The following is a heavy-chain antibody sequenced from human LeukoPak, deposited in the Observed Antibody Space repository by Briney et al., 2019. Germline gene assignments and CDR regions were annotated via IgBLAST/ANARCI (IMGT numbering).Heavy chain of an antibody. J-gene: IGHJ4*02. CDR3: ARGTGLL. CDR2: INHSGST. D-gene: IGHD1-26*01. Sequence: SETLSLTCAVYGGSFSGYYWSWIRQPPGKGLEWIGEINHSGSTNYNPSLKSRLTMSVDTSKNQFSLKLSSVTAADTAVYYCARGTGLLWGQGTLVTVSS. CDR1: GGSFSGYY. V-gene: IGHV4-34*01.